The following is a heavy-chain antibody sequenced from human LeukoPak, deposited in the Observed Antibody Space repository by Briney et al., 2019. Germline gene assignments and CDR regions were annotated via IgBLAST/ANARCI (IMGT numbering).Heavy chain of an antibody. CDR3: VKGHKTEMPLDF. J-gene: IGHJ4*02. D-gene: IGHD1-14*01. V-gene: IGHV3-23*01. Sequence: QSGGSMRPSCAASGFTLSSYAMTWVRQAPGKGLEWVSAIRASGRSTYYADSGKGRFSLSRAISKSTLYLQLPSQRAMRTALTYGVKGHKTEMPLDFWGQGTLVTVSS. CDR1: GFTLSSYA. CDR2: IRASGRST.